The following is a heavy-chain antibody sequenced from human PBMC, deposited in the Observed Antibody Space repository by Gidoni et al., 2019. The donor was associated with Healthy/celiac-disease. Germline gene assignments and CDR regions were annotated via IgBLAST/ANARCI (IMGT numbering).Heavy chain of an antibody. J-gene: IGHJ4*02. CDR2: IYYSGST. Sequence: QVQLQESGPGLVKPSQTLSLTCTVSGGSIRSGDYYWSWIRQPPGKGLEWIGYIYYSGSTYYNPSLKSRVTISVDTSKNQFSLKLSSVTAADTAVYYCASATYYYGSGSSGNFDYWGQGTLVTVSS. D-gene: IGHD3-10*01. CDR3: ASATYYYGSGSSGNFDY. V-gene: IGHV4-30-4*01. CDR1: GGSIRSGDYY.